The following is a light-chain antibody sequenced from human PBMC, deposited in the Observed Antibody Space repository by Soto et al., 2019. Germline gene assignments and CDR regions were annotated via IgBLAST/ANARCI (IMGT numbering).Light chain of an antibody. CDR3: QQYYSTHLT. Sequence: DIVMTQSRDSLAVSLGERATIDCKSSQSVLSSSDNKNYLAWYQQKPGQPPKLLIYRASTRESGVPDRFNGCWLGTDFTLTISSLQDEDVAVYYGQQYYSTHLTFGGGTKVAFK. J-gene: IGKJ4*02. V-gene: IGKV4-1*01. CDR2: RAS. CDR1: QSVLSSSDNKNY.